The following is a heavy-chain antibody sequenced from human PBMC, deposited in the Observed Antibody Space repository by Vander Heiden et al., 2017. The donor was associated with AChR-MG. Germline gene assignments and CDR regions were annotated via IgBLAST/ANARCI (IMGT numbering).Heavy chain of an antibody. CDR2: ISWEGGTT. D-gene: IGHD3-10*01. CDR3: VKDMAYGSGRGGMDV. Sequence: EVQLLESGGGLVQPGGSLRLSCAASGSTFDGYTMHWVRHAPGKGLEWVSRISWEGGTTYYADSVKGRFTISRDNNKNSLFLQINSLRTEDTALYYCVKDMAYGSGRGGMDVWGQGTTVTVS. CDR1: GSTFDGYT. J-gene: IGHJ6*02. V-gene: IGHV3-43*01.